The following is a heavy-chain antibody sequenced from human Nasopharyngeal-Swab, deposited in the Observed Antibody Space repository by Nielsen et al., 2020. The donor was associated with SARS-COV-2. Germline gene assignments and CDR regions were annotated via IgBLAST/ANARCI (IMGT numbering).Heavy chain of an antibody. Sequence: GESLKISCAASGFTFSSYCMHWVRQAPGKGLEWVAVIWYDGSNKYYADSVKGRFTISRDNSKNTLYLQMNSLRAEDTAVYYCARAAYSGSYYGAFDIWGQGTMVTVSS. D-gene: IGHD1-26*01. V-gene: IGHV3-33*01. CDR1: GFTFSSYC. CDR3: ARAAYSGSYYGAFDI. J-gene: IGHJ3*02. CDR2: IWYDGSNK.